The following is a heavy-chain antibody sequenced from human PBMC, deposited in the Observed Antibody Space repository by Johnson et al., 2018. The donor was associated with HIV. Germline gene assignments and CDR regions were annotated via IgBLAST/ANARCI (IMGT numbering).Heavy chain of an antibody. CDR1: GFTFSSYA. CDR2: ISYAGSNK. J-gene: IGHJ3*02. CDR3: ARGGQLLLWDAFDI. Sequence: QVQLVESGGGVVQPGRSLRLSCAASGFTFSSYAMHWVRQAPGKGLAWVAVISYAGSNKYYADSVKGRFTISRDNSKNTLYLQMNSLRAEDTAVYYCARGGQLLLWDAFDIWGQGTMVTVSS. D-gene: IGHD2-2*01. V-gene: IGHV3-30*04.